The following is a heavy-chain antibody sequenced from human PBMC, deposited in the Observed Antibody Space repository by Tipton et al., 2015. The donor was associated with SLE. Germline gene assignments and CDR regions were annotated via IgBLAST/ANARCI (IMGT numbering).Heavy chain of an antibody. Sequence: SLRLSCAASGFTFSSYEMNWVRQAPGKGLEWASYISSSGSTIYYADSVKGRFTISRDNAKNSLYLQMNSLRADDTAVYYCAREEWYYYDSSGYYSADAFDIWGQGTMVTVSS. CDR3: AREEWYYYDSSGYYSADAFDI. V-gene: IGHV3-48*03. CDR1: GFTFSSYE. CDR2: ISSSGSTI. D-gene: IGHD3-22*01. J-gene: IGHJ3*02.